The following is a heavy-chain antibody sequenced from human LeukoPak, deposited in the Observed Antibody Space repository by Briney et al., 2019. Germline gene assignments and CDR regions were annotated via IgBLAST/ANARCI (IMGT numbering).Heavy chain of an antibody. CDR1: GDSISSRSYY. D-gene: IGHD3-10*01. Sequence: PSETLSLTCTVSGDSISSRSYYWSWIRQPPGKGLEWIGEINHSGSINYNSSLKSRVTISVDTPKNQLSLKLSSVTAADTAVYYCARRMGRRFGERYYYYHYMDVWGKGTTVTISS. CDR2: INHSGSI. CDR3: ARRMGRRFGERYYYYHYMDV. V-gene: IGHV4-39*07. J-gene: IGHJ6*03.